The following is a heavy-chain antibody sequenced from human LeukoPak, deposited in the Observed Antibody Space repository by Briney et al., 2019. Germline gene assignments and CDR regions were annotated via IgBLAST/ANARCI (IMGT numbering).Heavy chain of an antibody. CDR1: GFTFSSYS. D-gene: IGHD3-10*01. Sequence: TGGSLRLSCAASGFTFSSYSMNWVRQAPGKGLEWVSSISSSSSYIYYADSVKGRVTISRDNAKNSLYLQMNSLRAEDTAVYYCARLLWFGESLRGMDVWGQGTTVTVSS. V-gene: IGHV3-21*01. CDR3: ARLLWFGESLRGMDV. CDR2: ISSSSSYI. J-gene: IGHJ6*02.